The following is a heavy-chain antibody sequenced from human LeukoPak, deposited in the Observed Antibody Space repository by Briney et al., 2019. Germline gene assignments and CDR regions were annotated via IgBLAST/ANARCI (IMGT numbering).Heavy chain of an antibody. CDR1: GGSINSGDYY. D-gene: IGHD2-15*01. CDR2: IYYSGST. J-gene: IGHJ4*02. Sequence: SETLSLTCAVSGGSINSGDYYWSWIRQPPGKGLEWIGYIYYSGSTYYNPSLKSRVTISVDTSKNQFSLKLSSVTAADTAVYYCARHVVVVAALDYWGQGTLVTVSS. V-gene: IGHV4-30-4*01. CDR3: ARHVVVVAALDY.